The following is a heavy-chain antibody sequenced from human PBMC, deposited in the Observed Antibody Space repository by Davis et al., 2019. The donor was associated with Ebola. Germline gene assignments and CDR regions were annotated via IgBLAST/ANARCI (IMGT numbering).Heavy chain of an antibody. CDR2: TYYNSKWYS. D-gene: IGHD6-19*01. V-gene: IGHV6-1*01. CDR1: GDSVSSAG. CDR3: ARGWYRTGLDV. Sequence: HSQTLSLTCAISGDSVSSAGWNWIRQSPSRGLEWLGRTYYNSKWYSDYAPSVKSRITINPDTSKNQLSLHLNSVTPEDTAIYYCARGWYRTGLDVWGQGTTVTVSS. J-gene: IGHJ6*02.